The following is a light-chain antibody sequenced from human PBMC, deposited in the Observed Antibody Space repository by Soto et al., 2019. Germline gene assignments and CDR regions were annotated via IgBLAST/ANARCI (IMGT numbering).Light chain of an antibody. J-gene: IGKJ3*01. CDR1: QDVSRY. CDR3: QQLQRTPFT. Sequence: QLTQSPSSLSASVGDRVTITCRASQDVSRYLAWYQQKAGKAPKLLIYGASTLQSGVPSRFSGFGSGTEFTLTISSLQPDDFATYHCQQLQRTPFTFGPGTTVYV. CDR2: GAS. V-gene: IGKV1-9*01.